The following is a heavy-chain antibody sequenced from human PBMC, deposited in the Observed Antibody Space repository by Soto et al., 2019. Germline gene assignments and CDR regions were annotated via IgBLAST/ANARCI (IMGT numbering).Heavy chain of an antibody. V-gene: IGHV4-34*01. J-gene: IGHJ4*02. Sequence: SETLSLTCAVYGGSFSGYYWSWIRQPPGGGLEWIGELHHGGSTNYNPSLESRATFSVDISKNQFFLKLSSVTAADTAVYYCTKNSAYALDYWGQGTLVTVSS. CDR2: LHHGGST. CDR1: GGSFSGYY. D-gene: IGHD5-12*01. CDR3: TKNSAYALDY.